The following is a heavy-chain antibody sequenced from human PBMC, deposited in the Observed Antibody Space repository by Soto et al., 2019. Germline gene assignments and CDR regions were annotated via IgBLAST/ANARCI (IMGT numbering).Heavy chain of an antibody. CDR2: ISAYNGNT. D-gene: IGHD5-18*01. Sequence: EASVKVSCKASGYTFTSYGISWVRQAPGQGLEWMGWISAYNGNTNYAQKLQGRVTMTTDTSTSTAYMELRSLRSDDTAVYYCARDRVSYGYVNPFDYWGQGTLVTVSS. CDR1: GYTFTSYG. V-gene: IGHV1-18*01. J-gene: IGHJ4*02. CDR3: ARDRVSYGYVNPFDY.